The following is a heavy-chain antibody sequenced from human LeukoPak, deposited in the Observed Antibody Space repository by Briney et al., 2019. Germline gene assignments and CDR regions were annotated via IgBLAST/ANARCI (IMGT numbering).Heavy chain of an antibody. CDR2: IYYSGST. J-gene: IGHJ4*02. CDR3: ARDGPRIAAAGRKVYYFDY. D-gene: IGHD6-13*01. Sequence: SETLSLTCTVSGGSISSYYWSWIRQPPGKGLEWIGYIYYSGSTNYNPSLKSRVTISVDTSKNQFSLKLSSVTAADTAVYYCARDGPRIAAAGRKVYYFDYWGQGTLVTVSS. V-gene: IGHV4-59*12. CDR1: GGSISSYY.